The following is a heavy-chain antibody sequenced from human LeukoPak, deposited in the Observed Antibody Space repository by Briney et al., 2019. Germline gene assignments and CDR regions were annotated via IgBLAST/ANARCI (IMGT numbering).Heavy chain of an antibody. V-gene: IGHV3-21*01. D-gene: IGHD6-19*01. CDR2: ITSSSSYI. Sequence: PGGSLRLSCAASGFTFSSYSMSWVRQAPGKGLEWVSSITSSSSYIYYADSVKGRFTISRDNAKNSLYLQMNSLRAEDTAVYYCASFSRGWYPDAFDIWGQGTMVTVSS. CDR1: GFTFSSYS. CDR3: ASFSRGWYPDAFDI. J-gene: IGHJ3*02.